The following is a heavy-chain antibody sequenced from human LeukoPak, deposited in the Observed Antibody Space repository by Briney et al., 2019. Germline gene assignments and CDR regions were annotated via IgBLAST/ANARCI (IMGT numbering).Heavy chain of an antibody. V-gene: IGHV4-61*02. D-gene: IGHD2-2*01. CDR2: IYTSGIT. CDR1: GGSISSGSYY. Sequence: SETLSLTCTVSGGSISSGSYYWSWIRRPAGEGLEWIGRIYTSGITHYNPSLKSRVTISVDTSKNQFSLNLSSLAAAGTAVCYCARDSFVGYCSSTSCSGGFDPWGQETLVTVSS. CDR3: ARDSFVGYCSSTSCSGGFDP. J-gene: IGHJ5*02.